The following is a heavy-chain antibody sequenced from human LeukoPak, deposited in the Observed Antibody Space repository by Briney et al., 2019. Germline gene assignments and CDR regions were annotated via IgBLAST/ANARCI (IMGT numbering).Heavy chain of an antibody. J-gene: IGHJ5*02. V-gene: IGHV1-18*01. D-gene: IGHD1-1*01. CDR2: ISAYNGNT. CDR3: ARGSGTTLTTGNWFDP. Sequence: ASVRVSCKASGYTFTSYVIIWVRQAPGQGLEWMGYISAYNGNTNYAQKLQGRVTMTTDTSTSTAYLELRSLRSDATAVYYCARGSGTTLTTGNWFDPWGQGTLVSVST. CDR1: GYTFTSYV.